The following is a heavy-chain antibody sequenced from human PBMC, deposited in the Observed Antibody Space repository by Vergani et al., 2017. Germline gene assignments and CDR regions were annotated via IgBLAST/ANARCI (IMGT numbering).Heavy chain of an antibody. CDR2: ISGSGGST. D-gene: IGHD5-24*01. CDR3: AKGYRGWLQYSYFDY. J-gene: IGHJ4*02. CDR1: GFTFSSYA. V-gene: IGHV3-23*01. Sequence: EVQLLESGGGLVQPGGSLRLSCAASGFTFSSYAMSWVRQAPGKGLEWVSAISGSGGSTYYADSVKGRFTISRDNSKNTLYLQMNSLRAEDTTVYYCAKGYRGWLQYSYFDYWGQGTLVTVSS.